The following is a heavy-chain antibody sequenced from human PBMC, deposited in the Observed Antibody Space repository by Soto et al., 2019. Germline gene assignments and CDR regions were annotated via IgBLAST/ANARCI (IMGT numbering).Heavy chain of an antibody. CDR1: GFTFSSFE. V-gene: IGHV3-48*03. Sequence: GGSLRLSCVASGFTFSSFEMSWIRQAPGKGLEWLAFIDSRGRTLSYADSVRGRFTISRDNAENSVYLQMDSLRADDTAVYYCARQAARNYIDSWGQGNSVTAPQ. J-gene: IGHJ4*02. CDR3: ARQAARNYIDS. D-gene: IGHD6-6*01. CDR2: IDSRGRTL.